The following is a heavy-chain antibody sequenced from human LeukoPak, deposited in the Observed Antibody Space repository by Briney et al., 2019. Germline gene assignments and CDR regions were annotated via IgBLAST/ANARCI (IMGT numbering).Heavy chain of an antibody. CDR3: ARARGSPTPHYYSYYGMDV. CDR1: GFTVSSNY. V-gene: IGHV4-31*02. D-gene: IGHD1-26*01. Sequence: LRLSCAASGFTVSSNYMSWVRQHPGKGLEWIGYIYYSGSTYYNPSLKSRVTISVDTSKNQFSLKLSSVTAADTAVYYCARARGSPTPHYYSYYGMDVWGQGTTVTVSS. CDR2: IYYSGST. J-gene: IGHJ6*02.